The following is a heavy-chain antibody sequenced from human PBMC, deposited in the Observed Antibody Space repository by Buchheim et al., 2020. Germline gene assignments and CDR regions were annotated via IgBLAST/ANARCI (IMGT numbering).Heavy chain of an antibody. V-gene: IGHV1-46*03. J-gene: IGHJ6*02. Sequence: QVQLVQSGAEVRKPGASVKVSCKASGYIFTNHYMHWVRQAPGQGLEWMGIVNPSSGDTTYAQKLQGRVTMTRDTSTSTVYMELSSLRSEDTAVYYCARVAYGSGSYPYYHHGMDVWGQGTT. CDR2: VNPSSGDT. CDR1: GYIFTNHY. D-gene: IGHD3-10*01. CDR3: ARVAYGSGSYPYYHHGMDV.